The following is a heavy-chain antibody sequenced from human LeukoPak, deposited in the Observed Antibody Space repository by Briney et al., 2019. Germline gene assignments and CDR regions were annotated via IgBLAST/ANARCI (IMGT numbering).Heavy chain of an antibody. CDR2: ISVRSSHI. D-gene: IGHD3-22*01. J-gene: IGHJ4*02. CDR1: GVTFSSYSSYS. CDR3: ARGYDSSGYYPGALDY. V-gene: IGHV3-21*01. Sequence: GGPLRLSCAASGVTFSSYSSYSMNWVRQAPGKGLEWVSSISVRSSHIYYVDSVKGRFTISRDNAKDSLYLQMNSLRAEDTAVYYCARGYDSSGYYPGALDYWGQGTLVTVSS.